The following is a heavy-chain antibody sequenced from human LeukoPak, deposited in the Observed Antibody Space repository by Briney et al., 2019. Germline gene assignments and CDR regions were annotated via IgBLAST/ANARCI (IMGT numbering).Heavy chain of an antibody. D-gene: IGHD4-17*01. CDR1: GFTFSSYG. V-gene: IGHV3-30*02. Sequence: GGSLRLSCAASGFTFSSYGMHWVRQAPGKGLEWVAFIRYDGSNKYYADSVKGRFTISRDNSKNTLYLQMNSLRAEDRAVYYCASLYYGDYDYWGQGTLVTVSS. J-gene: IGHJ4*02. CDR3: ASLYYGDYDY. CDR2: IRYDGSNK.